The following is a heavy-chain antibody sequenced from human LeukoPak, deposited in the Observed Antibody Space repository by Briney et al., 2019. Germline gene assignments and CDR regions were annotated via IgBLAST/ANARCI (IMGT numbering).Heavy chain of an antibody. CDR3: TRDLGNNPAADLDAFDL. CDR2: ITPDCSNT. J-gene: IGHJ3*01. Sequence: GGSLRLSCEASGFIFSHYWMHWVRRVPGRGLVWLSRITPDCSNTNYADSVKGRFTVSRDNTRNTLFLQLNSLSAEDTALYYCTRDLGNNPAADLDAFDLWGQGTMVSVSS. D-gene: IGHD1-14*01. CDR1: GFIFSHYW. V-gene: IGHV3-74*01.